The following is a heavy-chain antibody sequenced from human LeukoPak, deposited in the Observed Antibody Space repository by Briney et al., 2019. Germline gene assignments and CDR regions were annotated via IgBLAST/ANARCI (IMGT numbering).Heavy chain of an antibody. CDR3: ARDRQLEWSTFFDY. CDR2: INHRGST. Sequence: PSETLSLTCAVYGGSFSGYYWSWIRQPPGKGLEWIAEINHRGSTHYNPSLKSRVNISADTSKSQFSLNLDSVTAADTAVYYCARDRQLEWSTFFDYWGQGTLVTVSS. CDR1: GGSFSGYY. J-gene: IGHJ4*02. V-gene: IGHV4-34*01. D-gene: IGHD3-3*01.